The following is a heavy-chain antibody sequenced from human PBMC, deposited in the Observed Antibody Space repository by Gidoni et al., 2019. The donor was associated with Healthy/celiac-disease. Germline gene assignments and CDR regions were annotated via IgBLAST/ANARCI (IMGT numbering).Heavy chain of an antibody. CDR3: AKDQPEYYYDEGPYYYYGMDV. CDR2: ISGSGGST. CDR1: GFTFSSYA. D-gene: IGHD3-22*01. J-gene: IGHJ6*02. Sequence: EVQLLESGGGLVQPGGSLRLSCAASGFTFSSYAMLWVRQAPGKGLEWVSAISGSGGSTYYADSVKGRFTISRDNSKNTLYLQMNSLRAEDTAVYYCAKDQPEYYYDEGPYYYYGMDVWGQGTTVTVSS. V-gene: IGHV3-23*01.